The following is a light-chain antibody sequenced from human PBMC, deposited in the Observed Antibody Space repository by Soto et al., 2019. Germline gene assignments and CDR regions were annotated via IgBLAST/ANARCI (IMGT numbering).Light chain of an antibody. J-gene: IGKJ3*01. Sequence: EIGVTQSPGTLSLCPGERATLSCRASQRVSNNYLASYQHKPGQAPRLLIYGASSRATGIPDKFTGSGSGTDFTLSISRLEPEDFALYFCQQYGGSPFTFGPGTKVDIK. CDR3: QQYGGSPFT. CDR2: GAS. CDR1: QRVSNNY. V-gene: IGKV3-20*01.